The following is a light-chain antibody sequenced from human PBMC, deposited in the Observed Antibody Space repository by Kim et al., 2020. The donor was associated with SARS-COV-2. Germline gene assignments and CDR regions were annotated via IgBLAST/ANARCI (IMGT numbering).Light chain of an antibody. V-gene: IGKV1-39*01. CDR1: QSIANY. J-gene: IGKJ4*01. CDR3: QQSYSAPQLT. Sequence: DIQMTQSPSSLSASVGDRVTITCRASQSIANYLNWYQQKPGKAPNLLIYAASSLQSGVPSRFSGSGSWTVFTLTISSLQPEDFATYYCQQSYSAPQLTFGGGTKLEI. CDR2: AAS.